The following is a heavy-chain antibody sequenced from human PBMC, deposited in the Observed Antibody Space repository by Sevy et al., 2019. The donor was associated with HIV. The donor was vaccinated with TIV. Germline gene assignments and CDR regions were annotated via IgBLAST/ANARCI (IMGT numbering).Heavy chain of an antibody. Sequence: GGSLRLSCAASGSSFSRYWMSWVRQAPEKGLEWVANINEEGNKKYYVDSVKGRFTISRENTKNSLFLQMNSLTDEDTAVYYCARDPRYGDYVGHYYFDYWGQGALVTVSS. J-gene: IGHJ4*02. CDR3: ARDPRYGDYVGHYYFDY. CDR1: GSSFSRYW. D-gene: IGHD4-17*01. V-gene: IGHV3-7*01. CDR2: INEEGNKK.